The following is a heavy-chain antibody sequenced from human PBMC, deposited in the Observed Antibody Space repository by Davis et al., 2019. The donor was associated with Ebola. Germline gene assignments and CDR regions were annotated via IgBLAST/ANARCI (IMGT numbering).Heavy chain of an antibody. CDR3: AKILGAIAY. J-gene: IGHJ4*02. CDR1: GFTFSSYS. Sequence: GESLKISCAASGFTFSSYSMNWVRQAPGKGLEWVSYISSSSSTIYYADSVKGRFTISRDNSKNTLYLQMNSLRAEDTAVYYCAKILGAIAYWGQGTLVTVSS. D-gene: IGHD1-26*01. CDR2: ISSSSSTI. V-gene: IGHV3-48*01.